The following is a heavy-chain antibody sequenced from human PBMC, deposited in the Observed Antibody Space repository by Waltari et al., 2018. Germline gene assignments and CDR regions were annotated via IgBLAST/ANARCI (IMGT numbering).Heavy chain of an antibody. CDR1: GGSISSGSYY. V-gene: IGHV4-61*09. J-gene: IGHJ4*02. CDR3: ARWGRSIAAAAPGDY. Sequence: QVQLQESGPGLVKPSQTLSLTCTVSGGSISSGSYYWSWIRQPAGKGLEWIGYIYTSGSTNYNPSLKSRVTISVDTSKNQFSLKLSSVTAADTAVYYCARWGRSIAAAAPGDYWGQGTLVTVSS. D-gene: IGHD6-13*01. CDR2: IYTSGST.